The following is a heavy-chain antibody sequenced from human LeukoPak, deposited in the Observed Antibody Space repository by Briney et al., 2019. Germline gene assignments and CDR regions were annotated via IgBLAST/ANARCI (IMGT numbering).Heavy chain of an antibody. CDR1: GGSISSGDYY. D-gene: IGHD3-22*01. Sequence: PSETLSLTCTVSGGSISSGDYYRSWIRQPPGKGLEWIGYIYYSGSTYYNPSLKSRVTISVDTSKNQFSLKLSSVTAADTAVYYCARATNYYDSSGYYSDAFDIWGQGTMVTVSS. V-gene: IGHV4-30-4*01. CDR3: ARATNYYDSSGYYSDAFDI. CDR2: IYYSGST. J-gene: IGHJ3*02.